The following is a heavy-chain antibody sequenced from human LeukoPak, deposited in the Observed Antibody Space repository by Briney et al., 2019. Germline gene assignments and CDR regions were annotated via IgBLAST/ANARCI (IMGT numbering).Heavy chain of an antibody. CDR1: GGSISSYY. D-gene: IGHD4-17*01. Sequence: SETLSLTCTVSGGSISSYYWNWIRQPPGKGLEWIGYIYYSGSTNYNPSLKSRVTISVDTSKNQFSLKLSSVTAADTAVYYCARGGGGDYVEGAFDYWGQGTLVTVSS. J-gene: IGHJ4*02. CDR2: IYYSGST. CDR3: ARGGGGDYVEGAFDY. V-gene: IGHV4-59*01.